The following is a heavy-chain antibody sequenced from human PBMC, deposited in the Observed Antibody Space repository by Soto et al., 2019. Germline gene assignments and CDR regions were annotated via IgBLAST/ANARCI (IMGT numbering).Heavy chain of an antibody. CDR3: ARGDDVVPAVFDY. Sequence: PSETLSLTCAVYGGSFSGYYWSWIRQPPGKGLEWIGEINHSGSTNYNPSLKSRVTISVDTSKNQFSLKLSSVTAADTAVYYCARGDDVVPAVFDYWGQGTLVTVSS. CDR2: INHSGST. CDR1: GGSFSGYY. V-gene: IGHV4-34*01. J-gene: IGHJ4*02. D-gene: IGHD2-2*01.